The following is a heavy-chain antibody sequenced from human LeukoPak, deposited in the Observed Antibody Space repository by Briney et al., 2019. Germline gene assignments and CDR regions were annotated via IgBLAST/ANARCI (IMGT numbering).Heavy chain of an antibody. V-gene: IGHV1-69*06. Sequence: ASVKVSCKASGDTFNSYAISWVRQAPGQGFEWMAGIIPIFRTTNYAQKFQDRVTITADKSTTTAYMELSSLRSEDTAVYYCARGVTARGFYYYMDIWGNGTTVTISS. CDR1: GDTFNSYA. J-gene: IGHJ6*03. D-gene: IGHD2-21*02. CDR3: ARGVTARGFYYYMDI. CDR2: IIPIFRTT.